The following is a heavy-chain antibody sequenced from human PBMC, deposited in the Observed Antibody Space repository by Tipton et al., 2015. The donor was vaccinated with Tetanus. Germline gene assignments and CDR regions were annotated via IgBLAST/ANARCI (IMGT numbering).Heavy chain of an antibody. CDR3: ARHQSGYFTPFDY. V-gene: IGHV4-59*08. Sequence: TLSLTCTVAGGSISGYYWTWIRQPPGKGLEWIGYIYDNGTTSYSPSLKSRVTISVDTSKNQFSLNLNSMAAADTGVYYCARHQSGYFTPFDYWGQGNLVTVSS. D-gene: IGHD3-3*01. CDR1: GGSISGYY. CDR2: IYDNGTT. J-gene: IGHJ4*02.